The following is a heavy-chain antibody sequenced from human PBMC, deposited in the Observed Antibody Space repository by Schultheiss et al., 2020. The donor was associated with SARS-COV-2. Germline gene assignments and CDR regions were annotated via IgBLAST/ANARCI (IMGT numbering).Heavy chain of an antibody. CDR1: GGTFSSYA. V-gene: IGHV3-23*01. J-gene: IGHJ6*02. Sequence: GGSLRLSCKASGGTFSSYAMSWVRQAPGKGLEWVSVIRGSGGNTFYADSVKGRFTISRDNSKNTLYLQMNSLRAEDTAVYYCAKDNYYYGMDVWGQGTTVTVSS. CDR3: AKDNYYYGMDV. CDR2: IRGSGGNT.